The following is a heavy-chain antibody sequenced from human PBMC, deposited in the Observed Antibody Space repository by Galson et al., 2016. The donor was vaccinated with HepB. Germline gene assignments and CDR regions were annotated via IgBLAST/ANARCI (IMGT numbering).Heavy chain of an antibody. CDR1: GFTFTNAW. J-gene: IGHJ6*01. CDR3: RGKTFWSGYSSVGMDV. D-gene: IGHD3-3*01. Sequence: SLRLSCAASGFTFTNAWMNWVCQAPGKGLEWAGRIKSKTDGGTTDYAAPVKGRFTISRDDSKNTLYLQMSSLKTDDTAVYYCRGKTFWSGYSSVGMDVWGQVTTVTVSS. V-gene: IGHV3-15*07. CDR2: IKSKTDGGTT.